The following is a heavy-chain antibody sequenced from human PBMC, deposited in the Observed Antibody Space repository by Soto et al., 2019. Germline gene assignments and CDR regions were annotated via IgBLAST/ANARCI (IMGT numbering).Heavy chain of an antibody. V-gene: IGHV4-34*01. Sequence: SETLSLTCAVCGGSFSGYYWSWIRQPPGKGLEWIGDINHSGSAYYNPSLKTRVTISLDKSKSQFSLKLNSVTAADSAVYFCARLEGLATISYYFDFWGPGALVTVS. D-gene: IGHD3-9*01. CDR3: ARLEGLATISYYFDF. J-gene: IGHJ4*02. CDR2: INHSGSA. CDR1: GGSFSGYY.